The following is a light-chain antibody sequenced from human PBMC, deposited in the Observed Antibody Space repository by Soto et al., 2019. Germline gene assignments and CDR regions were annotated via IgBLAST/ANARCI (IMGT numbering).Light chain of an antibody. CDR3: QQFDKIPFA. V-gene: IGKV1-33*01. CDR1: QDISNN. Sequence: DIQMTQSPSSLSASVGDRVTITCQASQDISNNLNWYHQKPGKAPKLLIYDASSLETGVPSRFSGGGSWTDFTFTISSLQPKDIATYYCQQFDKIPFACGPGTKVEIK. J-gene: IGKJ3*01. CDR2: DAS.